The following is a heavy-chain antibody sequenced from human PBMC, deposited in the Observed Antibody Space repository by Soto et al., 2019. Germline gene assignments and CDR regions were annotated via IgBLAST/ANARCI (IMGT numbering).Heavy chain of an antibody. CDR1: GGSISSGDYC. J-gene: IGHJ5*02. CDR2: IYYSGST. CDR3: ARGYCSSTSCYRHPNWFDP. Sequence: PSETLSLTCTVSGGSISSGDYCWSWIRQPPGKGLEWIGYIYYSGSTYYNPSLKSRVTISVDTSKNQFSLKLSSVTAADTAVYYCARGYCSSTSCYRHPNWFDPWGQGTLVTVSS. D-gene: IGHD2-2*01. V-gene: IGHV4-30-4*01.